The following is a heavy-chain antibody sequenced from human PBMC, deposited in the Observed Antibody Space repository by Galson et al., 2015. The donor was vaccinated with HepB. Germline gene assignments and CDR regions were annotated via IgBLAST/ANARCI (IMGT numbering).Heavy chain of an antibody. Sequence: AISGDSVSSNSATWNWIRQSPSRGLEWLGRTYYRSQWYNDYAVSVKSRITINPDTSKNQFSLQLNSVTPEDTAMYYCARDSGLVTHDAFDIWGQGTMVTVSS. D-gene: IGHD2-21*02. CDR3: ARDSGLVTHDAFDI. CDR1: GDSVSSNSAT. CDR2: TYYRSQWYN. J-gene: IGHJ3*02. V-gene: IGHV6-1*01.